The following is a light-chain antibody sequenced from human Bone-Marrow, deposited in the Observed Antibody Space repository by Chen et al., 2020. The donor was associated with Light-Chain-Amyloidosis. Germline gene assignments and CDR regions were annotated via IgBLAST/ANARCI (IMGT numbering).Light chain of an antibody. V-gene: IGLV3-25*03. CDR3: QSAYISGTYEVI. Sequence: SYELTQPPSVSVSPGQTARMTCSGDDLPTKYAYWYQQKPGQAPLLVIHRDTERPSGISERFSGSSEGTTATLTISGVQAEDEADYHCQSAYISGTYEVIFGGGTKLTVL. J-gene: IGLJ2*01. CDR2: RDT. CDR1: DLPTKY.